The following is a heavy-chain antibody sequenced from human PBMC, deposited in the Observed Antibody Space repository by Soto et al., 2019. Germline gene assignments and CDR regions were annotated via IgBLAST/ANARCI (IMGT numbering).Heavy chain of an antibody. Sequence: PSETLSLTCTVSGGSISSSSYYWGWIRQPPGKGLEWIGSIYYSGSTYYNPSLKSRVTISVDTSKNQFSLKLSSVTAADTAVYYCARAYCSGGSCYFRTQAWGQGTLVTVS. CDR3: ARAYCSGGSCYFRTQA. V-gene: IGHV4-39*01. CDR2: IYYSGST. D-gene: IGHD2-15*01. CDR1: GGSISSSSYY. J-gene: IGHJ5*02.